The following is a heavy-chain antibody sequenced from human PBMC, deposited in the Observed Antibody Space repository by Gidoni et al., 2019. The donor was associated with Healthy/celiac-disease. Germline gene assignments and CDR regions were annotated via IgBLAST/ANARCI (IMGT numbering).Heavy chain of an antibody. CDR2: IGSSGSTI. Sequence: QVQLVASGAGLFKSGGSLRLFCAASGFPFSDLYVRWIRQAPGKGLDWVSYIGSSGSTIYYAGSVKGRFTISRDNAKNSLYLQMNRLSAEDTAVYYCARDRVDYGDYVVNYSYGMDVWGQGTTVTVSS. V-gene: IGHV3-11*01. CDR1: GFPFSDLY. D-gene: IGHD4-17*01. J-gene: IGHJ6*02. CDR3: ARDRVDYGDYVVNYSYGMDV.